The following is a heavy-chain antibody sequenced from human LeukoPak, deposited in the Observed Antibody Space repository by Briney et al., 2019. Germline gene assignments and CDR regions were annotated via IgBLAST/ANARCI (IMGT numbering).Heavy chain of an antibody. Sequence: GASVKVSCKASGYTFTGYYMHWVRQAPGQGLEWMGRINPNSGGTNYAQKFQGRVTMTRDTSISTAYMELSRLRSDDTAVYYCASDQGEYYDSSAYYYFDYWGQGSLVTVSS. CDR1: GYTFTGYY. CDR3: ASDQGEYYDSSAYYYFDY. J-gene: IGHJ4*02. V-gene: IGHV1-2*06. D-gene: IGHD3-22*01. CDR2: INPNSGGT.